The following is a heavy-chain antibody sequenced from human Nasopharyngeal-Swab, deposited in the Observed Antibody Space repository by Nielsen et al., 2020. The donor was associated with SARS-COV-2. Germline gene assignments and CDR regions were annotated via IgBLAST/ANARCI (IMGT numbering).Heavy chain of an antibody. D-gene: IGHD3-10*01. CDR2: IYYRGST. J-gene: IGHJ6*02. CDR3: AKHPDGRWFGELSYYYYGLDV. Sequence: WSGQCPGKGLEGIAGIYYRGSTYYNPSLESRLTISVDTSKNHFSLKLTSVTAADTAVYYCAKHPDGRWFGELSYYYYGLDVWGQGTTVTVSS. V-gene: IGHV4-39*01.